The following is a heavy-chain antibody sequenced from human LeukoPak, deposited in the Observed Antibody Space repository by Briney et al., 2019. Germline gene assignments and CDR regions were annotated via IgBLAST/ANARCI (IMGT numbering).Heavy chain of an antibody. D-gene: IGHD5-12*01. CDR3: ARHPTFSGYEYYFDN. CDR1: GGSISSGGYY. CDR2: IYYSGST. V-gene: IGHV4-31*03. J-gene: IGHJ4*02. Sequence: RPSQTLSLTCTVSGGSISSGGYYWSWIRQHPGKGLEWIGYIYYSGSTYYNPSLKSRVTISVDTSKNQFSLKVSSVTVADTAVYYCARHPTFSGYEYYFDNWGQGTLVTVSS.